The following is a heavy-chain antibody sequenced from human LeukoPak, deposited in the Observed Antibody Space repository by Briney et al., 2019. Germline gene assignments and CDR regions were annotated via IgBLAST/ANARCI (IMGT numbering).Heavy chain of an antibody. CDR1: GGSISSGSYY. CDR2: IYTSGST. D-gene: IGHD3-10*01. Sequence: SETLSLTCTVSGGSISSGSYYWSWIRQPAGKGLEWIGRIYTSGSTNYNPSLKSRVTISVDTSKNQFSLKLSSVTAADTAVYYCARAATMVRGYYYYMDVWGKGTTVTVSS. V-gene: IGHV4-61*02. J-gene: IGHJ6*03. CDR3: ARAATMVRGYYYYMDV.